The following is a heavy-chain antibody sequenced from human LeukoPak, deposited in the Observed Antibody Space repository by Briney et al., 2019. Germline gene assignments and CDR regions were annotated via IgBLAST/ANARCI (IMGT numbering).Heavy chain of an antibody. V-gene: IGHV3-48*01. CDR3: ARERRYDFWSGYYSIGDPNDY. CDR2: ISSISSTI. CDR1: GFTFSSYS. Sequence: TGGSLRLSCAASGFTFSSYSMSWVRQAPGKGLEWVSYISSISSTIYYAHSVKGRFTISRDNAKNSLYLQMNSLIAEDTAVYYCARERRYDFWSGYYSIGDPNDYWGQGTLVTVSS. D-gene: IGHD3-3*01. J-gene: IGHJ4*02.